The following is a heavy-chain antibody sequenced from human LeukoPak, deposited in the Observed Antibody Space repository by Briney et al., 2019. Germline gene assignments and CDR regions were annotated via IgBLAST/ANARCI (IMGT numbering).Heavy chain of an antibody. Sequence: GGSLRLSCAASGFTVSSNYMSWVRQAPGKGLEWVSVIYSDGSTYYADSVMGRFTISRDNSKNTLFLQMNSLRAEDTAVYYCAGEYAAPAGYWGQGTLVTVSS. CDR1: GFTVSSNY. CDR2: IYSDGST. J-gene: IGHJ4*02. CDR3: AGEYAAPAGY. V-gene: IGHV3-66*01. D-gene: IGHD1-1*01.